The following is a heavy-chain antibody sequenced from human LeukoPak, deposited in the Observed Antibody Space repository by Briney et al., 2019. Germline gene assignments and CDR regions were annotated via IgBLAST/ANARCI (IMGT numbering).Heavy chain of an antibody. D-gene: IGHD6-6*01. Sequence: SETLSLTCTVSGGSISSYYWSWIRQPAGKGLEWIGRIYTSGSTNYNPSLKSRVTMSVDTSKNQFSLKLSSVTAADTAVYHCARDDSTYSSSRGYYYYGMDVWGQGTTVTVSS. V-gene: IGHV4-4*07. CDR3: ARDDSTYSSSRGYYYYGMDV. J-gene: IGHJ6*02. CDR2: IYTSGST. CDR1: GGSISSYY.